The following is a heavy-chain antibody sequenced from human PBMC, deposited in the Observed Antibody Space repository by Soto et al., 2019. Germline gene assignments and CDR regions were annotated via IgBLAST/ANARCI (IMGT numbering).Heavy chain of an antibody. D-gene: IGHD6-13*01. CDR2: TSYDGKNK. J-gene: IGHJ4*02. V-gene: IGHV3-30*04. Sequence: QVHLVESGGGVVQPGGSLRLSCAASGFTFSNFAMHWVRQAPGKGLVWVAVTSYDGKNKDYADSVKGRFTISRDNSKNTLFLQMNSLRPEDTAVYYCARERAIAATGTFYYWGQGTLVTVSS. CDR1: GFTFSNFA. CDR3: ARERAIAATGTFYY.